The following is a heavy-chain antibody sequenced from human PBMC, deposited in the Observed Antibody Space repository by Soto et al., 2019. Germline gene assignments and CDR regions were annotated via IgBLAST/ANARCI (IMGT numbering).Heavy chain of an antibody. Sequence: QVQLQESGPGLVKPSQTLSLTCTVSGGSISCGGYYWSWIRQHPGKGLEWIGYIYYSGSTYYNPSLKSRVTISVDTSKNQFSLKLSSVTAADTAVYYCARELVVVSKNWFDPWGQGTLVTVSS. D-gene: IGHD3-22*01. CDR1: GGSISCGGYY. CDR3: ARELVVVSKNWFDP. V-gene: IGHV4-31*03. J-gene: IGHJ5*02. CDR2: IYYSGST.